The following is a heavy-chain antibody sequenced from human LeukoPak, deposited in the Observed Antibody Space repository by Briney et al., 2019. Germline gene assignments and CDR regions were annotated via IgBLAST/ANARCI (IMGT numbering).Heavy chain of an antibody. Sequence: SETLSLTCAVYGGSFSGYYWSWIRQPPGKGLEWIGEINHSGSTNYNPSLKTRVTISVDTSKNQFSLKLSSVTAADTAVYYCARNGRGYSYGRRTYYFDYWGQGTLVTVSS. V-gene: IGHV4-34*01. CDR3: ARNGRGYSYGRRTYYFDY. CDR2: INHSGST. CDR1: GGSFSGYY. J-gene: IGHJ4*02. D-gene: IGHD5-18*01.